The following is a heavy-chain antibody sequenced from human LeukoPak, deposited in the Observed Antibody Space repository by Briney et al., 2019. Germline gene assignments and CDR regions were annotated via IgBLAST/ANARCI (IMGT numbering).Heavy chain of an antibody. CDR3: ARARGPVVAAISDY. D-gene: IGHD2-15*01. J-gene: IGHJ4*02. V-gene: IGHV1-18*01. CDR1: GYTFTSYG. CDR2: ISAYNGNT. Sequence: GASVKVSCKASGYTFTSYGISWVRQAPGQGLEWMGWISAYNGNTNYAQKLQGRVTMTTDTSTSTAYMELRSLRSDDTAVYYCARARGPVVAAISDYWGQGTLVTVSS.